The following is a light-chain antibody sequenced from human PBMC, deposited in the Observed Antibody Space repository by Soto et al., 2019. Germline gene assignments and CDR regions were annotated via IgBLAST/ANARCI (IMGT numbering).Light chain of an antibody. CDR3: QSYDSSLSGSDV. J-gene: IGLJ1*01. CDR1: SSDVGGYNY. Sequence: QSALTQPPSASGSPGQSVAISCTGTSSDVGGYNYVSWYQQHPGKAPKLMIYEVNKRPSGVPDRFSGSKSGNTASLTVSGLQAEDEADYYCQSYDSSLSGSDVFGTGTKLTVL. V-gene: IGLV2-8*01. CDR2: EVN.